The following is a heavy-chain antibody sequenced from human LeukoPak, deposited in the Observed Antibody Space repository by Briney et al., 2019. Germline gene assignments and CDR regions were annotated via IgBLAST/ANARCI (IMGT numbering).Heavy chain of an antibody. CDR2: ISSSGTTI. CDR3: ARSGGTGGV. J-gene: IGHJ4*02. D-gene: IGHD3-3*01. Sequence: RTGGSLRLSCAASGFTFSSYEMNWVRQAPGKGLEWVSYISSSGTTIYYADSVKGRFTISRDNAKNSLYLQMNSLRAEDTAVYYCARSGGTGGVWGQGTLVTVSS. CDR1: GFTFSSYE. V-gene: IGHV3-48*03.